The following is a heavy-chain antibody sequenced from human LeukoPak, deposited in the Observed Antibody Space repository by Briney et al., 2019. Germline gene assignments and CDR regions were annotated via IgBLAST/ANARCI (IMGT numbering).Heavy chain of an antibody. CDR2: INHSGST. V-gene: IGHV4-34*01. D-gene: IGHD5-24*01. Sequence: SETLSLTCAVYGGSFSGYYWSWIRQPPGKGLEWIGEINHSGSTNYNPSLKSRVTISVDTSKNQFSLELSSVTAADTAVYYCARGDGYNLSSFDYWGQGTLVTVSS. CDR1: GGSFSGYY. CDR3: ARGDGYNLSSFDY. J-gene: IGHJ4*02.